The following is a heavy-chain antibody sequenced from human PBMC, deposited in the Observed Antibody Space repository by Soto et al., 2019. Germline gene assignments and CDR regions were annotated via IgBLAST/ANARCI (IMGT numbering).Heavy chain of an antibody. Sequence: ASVTVCCKVSVYTLTELSRQWVRQAHGKGLEWMGGFDPEDGETIYAQKFQGRVTMTEDTSTDTAYMELSSLRSEDTAVYYCARPSYNWNYDRTIAMPYFDYRGQGTLVTVSS. J-gene: IGHJ4*02. V-gene: IGHV1-24*01. D-gene: IGHD1-7*01. CDR3: ARPSYNWNYDRTIAMPYFDY. CDR1: VYTLTELS. CDR2: FDPEDGET.